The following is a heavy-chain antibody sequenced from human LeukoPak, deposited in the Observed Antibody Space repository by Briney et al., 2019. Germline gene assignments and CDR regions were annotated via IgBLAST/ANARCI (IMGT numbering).Heavy chain of an antibody. Sequence: ASVKVSCKASGYTFTSYYMHWVRQAPGQGLEWMGIINPSGGSTSYAQKFQGRVTMTRDTSTSTVYMELSSLRSGDTAVYYCVRMVAAAVYLDYWGQGTLVTVSS. CDR1: GYTFTSYY. CDR3: VRMVAAAVYLDY. J-gene: IGHJ4*02. V-gene: IGHV1-46*01. CDR2: INPSGGST. D-gene: IGHD6-13*01.